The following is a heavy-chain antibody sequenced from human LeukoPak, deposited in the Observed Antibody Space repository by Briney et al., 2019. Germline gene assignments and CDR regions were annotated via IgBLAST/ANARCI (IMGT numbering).Heavy chain of an antibody. CDR2: IFYRGST. Sequence: SETLSLTCTVSGDPISSRSYYWDWIRQPPGGGLEWIGSIFYRGSTYYNPSLKSRVTISLDTSKNQFSLKLSSVTAADTAVYYCGYSSSWLGWFDPWGQGTLVTVSS. J-gene: IGHJ5*02. V-gene: IGHV4-39*07. CDR1: GDPISSRSYY. D-gene: IGHD6-13*01. CDR3: GYSSSWLGWFDP.